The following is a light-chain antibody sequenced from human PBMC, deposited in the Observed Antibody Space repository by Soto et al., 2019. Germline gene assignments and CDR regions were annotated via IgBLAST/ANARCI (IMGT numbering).Light chain of an antibody. Sequence: VLTQPPSASASLGASVTLTCTLSSGYSNYKVDWYQQRPGKGPRFVMRVGTGGIVGSKGDGIPDRFSVLGSGLNRYLTIKNIQEEDESDYHCGADHGSGSNFVVFGGGTKVTVL. V-gene: IGLV9-49*01. J-gene: IGLJ2*01. CDR2: VGTGGIVG. CDR1: SGYSNYK. CDR3: GADHGSGSNFVV.